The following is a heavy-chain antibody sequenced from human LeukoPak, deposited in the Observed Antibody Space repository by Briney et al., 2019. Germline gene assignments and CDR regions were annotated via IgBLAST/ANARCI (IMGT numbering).Heavy chain of an antibody. CDR2: IYSGGST. V-gene: IGHV3-66*01. CDR1: GFTVSSNY. J-gene: IGHJ4*02. Sequence: GGSLRLSCAASGFTVSSNYMSWVRQAPGKGLEWVSVIYSGGSTYYADSVKGRFTISRDNAKNSLYLQMNSLRAEDTAVYYCARGFQGYFDYWGQGTLVTVSS. CDR3: ARGFQGYFDY.